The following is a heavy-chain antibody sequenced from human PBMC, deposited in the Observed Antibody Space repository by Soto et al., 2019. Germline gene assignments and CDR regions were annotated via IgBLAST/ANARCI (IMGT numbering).Heavy chain of an antibody. CDR2: VKQDGSDK. J-gene: IGHJ4*02. CDR3: ARGGGNFDQ. CDR1: GFTLSKYW. Sequence: EVQLVESGGGLVQPGGSLRLTCATSGFTLSKYWMSWVRQAPGKGLEWVANVKQDGSDKNYVDSVKGRFTISRDNAKNSLYLQMDSLRAEDTAVYYCARGGGNFDQWGQGTLVTVSS. V-gene: IGHV3-7*04. D-gene: IGHD3-16*01.